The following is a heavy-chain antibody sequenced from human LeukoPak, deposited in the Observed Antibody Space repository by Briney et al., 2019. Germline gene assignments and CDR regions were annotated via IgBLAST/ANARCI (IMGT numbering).Heavy chain of an antibody. CDR3: ARGSGYCSGGSCYGY. Sequence: ASVKVSCTASGYTFTGYYMHWVRQAPGQGLEWMGWINPNSGGTNYAQKFQGRVTMTRDTSISTAYMELSRLRSDDTAVYYCARGSGYCSGGSCYGYWGQGTLVTVSS. V-gene: IGHV1-2*02. D-gene: IGHD2-15*01. J-gene: IGHJ4*02. CDR2: INPNSGGT. CDR1: GYTFTGYY.